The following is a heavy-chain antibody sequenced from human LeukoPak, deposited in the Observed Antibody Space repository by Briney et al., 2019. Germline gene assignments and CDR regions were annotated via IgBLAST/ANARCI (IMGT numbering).Heavy chain of an antibody. J-gene: IGHJ3*02. Sequence: SETLSLTCTVSGGSISSYYWSWIRQPPGKGLEWIGYIYNSGSTNYNSSLTSRVTISADTSKNQFSLKLSSVTAADTAVYYCARARGATIFQSAFDIWGQGTMVTVSS. D-gene: IGHD5-24*01. CDR2: IYNSGST. CDR1: GGSISSYY. V-gene: IGHV4-59*01. CDR3: ARARGATIFQSAFDI.